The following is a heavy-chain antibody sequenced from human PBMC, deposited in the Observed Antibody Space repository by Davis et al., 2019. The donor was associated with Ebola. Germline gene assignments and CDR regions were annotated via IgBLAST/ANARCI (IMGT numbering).Heavy chain of an antibody. CDR1: GYSFTSYW. CDR3: ARSGWQQLDHDAFDI. Sequence: GESLKISCKGSGYSFTSYWISWVRQMPGKGLEWMGRIDPSDSYTNYSPSFQGHVTISADKSISTAYLQWSSLKASDTAMYYCARSGWQQLDHDAFDIWGQGTMVTVSS. D-gene: IGHD6-13*01. CDR2: IDPSDSYT. J-gene: IGHJ3*02. V-gene: IGHV5-10-1*01.